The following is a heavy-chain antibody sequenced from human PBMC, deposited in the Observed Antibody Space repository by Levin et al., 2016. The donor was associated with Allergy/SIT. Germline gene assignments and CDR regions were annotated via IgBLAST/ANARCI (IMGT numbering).Heavy chain of an antibody. Sequence: ASVKVSCKASGYTFTSYAMHWVRQAPGQGLEWMGWISAYNGNTNYAQKLQGRVTMTTDTSTSTAYMELRSLRSDDTAVYYCARMWVGYYYNPTWYYYYGMDVWGQGTTVTVSS. D-gene: IGHD3-22*01. V-gene: IGHV1-18*01. CDR1: GYTFTSYA. CDR2: ISAYNGNT. CDR3: ARMWVGYYYNPTWYYYYGMDV. J-gene: IGHJ6*02.